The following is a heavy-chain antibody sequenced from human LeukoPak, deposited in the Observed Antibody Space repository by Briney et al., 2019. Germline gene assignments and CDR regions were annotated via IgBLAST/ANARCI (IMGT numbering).Heavy chain of an antibody. CDR3: AKDSRGYNRPIDS. J-gene: IGHJ4*02. D-gene: IGHD5-24*01. V-gene: IGHV3-23*01. CDR2: IDGGGDRA. Sequence: GGSLRLSCATSGFTFSKYAMSWVRQAPVKGLEWVSGIDGGGDRAYYAESVKGRFTISRENSKATVFLQMNCLRAEDTAIYYCAKDSRGYNRPIDSWGQGALVTVSS. CDR1: GFTFSKYA.